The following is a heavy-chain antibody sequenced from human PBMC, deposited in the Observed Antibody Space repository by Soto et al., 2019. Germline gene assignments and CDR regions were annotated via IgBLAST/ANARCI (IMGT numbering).Heavy chain of an antibody. Sequence: SGPTLVNPTQTLTLTCSFSGFSLSTSGVDVGWIRQPPGKALEWLAIVYWDDDKHYSPSLKRRLTIIKDTSKNQVVLTMANMDPVDTATYYCAHRPTGDLWSGYLPGAYDFWGQGTMVTVSS. CDR2: VYWDDDK. D-gene: IGHD3-3*01. CDR3: AHRPTGDLWSGYLPGAYDF. CDR1: GFSLSTSGVD. J-gene: IGHJ3*01. V-gene: IGHV2-5*02.